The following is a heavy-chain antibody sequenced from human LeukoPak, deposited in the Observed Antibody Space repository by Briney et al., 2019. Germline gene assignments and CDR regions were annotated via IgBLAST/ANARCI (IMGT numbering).Heavy chain of an antibody. CDR1: GGSISRSNW. V-gene: IGHV4-4*02. CDR2: IYHSGST. Sequence: SETLSLTCAVSGGSISRSNWWSWVRQPPGKGREWIGEIYHSGSTNYNPSLKSRVTISVDKSKNQFSLKLSSVTAADTAVYYCARGPLVGLALPDAWGQGTLVTVSS. CDR3: ARGPLVGLALPDA. D-gene: IGHD6-19*01. J-gene: IGHJ5*02.